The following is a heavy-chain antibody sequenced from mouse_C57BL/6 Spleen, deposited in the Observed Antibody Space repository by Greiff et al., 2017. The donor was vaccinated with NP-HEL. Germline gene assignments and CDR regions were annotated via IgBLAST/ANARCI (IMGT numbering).Heavy chain of an antibody. V-gene: IGHV3-6*01. CDR1: GYSITSGYY. CDR2: ISYDGSN. Sequence: VQLQQPGPGLVKPSQSLSLTCSVTGYSITSGYYWNWIRQFPGNKLEWMGYISYDGSNNYNPSLKNRISITRDTSKNQFFLKLNSVTTEDTATYYCARDHGGYAMDYWGQGTSVTVSS. CDR3: ARDHGGYAMDY. J-gene: IGHJ4*01.